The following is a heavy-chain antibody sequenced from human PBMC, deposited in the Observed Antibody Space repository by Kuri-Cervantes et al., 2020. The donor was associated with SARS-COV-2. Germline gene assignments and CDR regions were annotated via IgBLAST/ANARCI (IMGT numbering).Heavy chain of an antibody. J-gene: IGHJ4*02. V-gene: IGHV4-4*07. CDR3: ARDSRGTSGWYYFDY. CDR1: GGSISSYY. D-gene: IGHD6-19*01. Sequence: SETLSLTCTVSGGSISSYYWSWIRQPAGKGLAWIGRIDASGSTNYNPSLKSQVTISVDTSKNQFSLKLSSVTAADTAVYYCARDSRGTSGWYYFDYLGQGTLVTVSS. CDR2: IDASGST.